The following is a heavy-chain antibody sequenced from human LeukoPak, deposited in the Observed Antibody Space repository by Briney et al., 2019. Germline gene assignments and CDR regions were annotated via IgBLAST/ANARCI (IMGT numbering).Heavy chain of an antibody. V-gene: IGHV3-23*01. J-gene: IGHJ6*02. CDR3: AKSTDYWFYGMDV. CDR1: GFTFSTFA. D-gene: IGHD2-8*02. Sequence: GGSLRLSCVASGFTFSTFAMYWLRQAPGKGLEWVSAIGADFGHTNYADSVRGRFTISRDNSRNTLYLQMTSLRTDDTATYFCAKSTDYWFYGMDVWGQGTTVTVSS. CDR2: IGADFGHT.